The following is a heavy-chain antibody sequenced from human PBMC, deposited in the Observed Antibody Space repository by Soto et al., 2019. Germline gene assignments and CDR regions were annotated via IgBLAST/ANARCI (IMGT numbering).Heavy chain of an antibody. CDR3: ARREIQGPIDY. V-gene: IGHV4-28*01. CDR1: GDSIRSSNW. CDR2: IYYSGTT. D-gene: IGHD1-26*01. J-gene: IGHJ4*02. Sequence: SETLSLTCAVSGDSIRSSNWWGRIRQPPGKGLEWIGYIYYSGTTYYNPSLKSRVTVSVDTSKNQFSLKLTSVTAVDTAVYYCARREIQGPIDYWGQGTLVT.